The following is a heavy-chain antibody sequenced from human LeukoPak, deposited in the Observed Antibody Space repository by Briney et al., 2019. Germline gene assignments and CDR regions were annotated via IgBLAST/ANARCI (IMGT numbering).Heavy chain of an antibody. D-gene: IGHD2-2*01. J-gene: IGHJ4*02. V-gene: IGHV3-74*01. CDR1: GFTFSSYA. CDR2: INSDGSTT. Sequence: PGGSLRLSCAASGFTFSSYAMSWVRQAPGKGLEWVSRINSDGSTTTYADSVKGRLTISRDNAKNTLYLQMNSLRAEDTAVYYCARGYYSASRIDYWGQGALVTISS. CDR3: ARGYYSASRIDY.